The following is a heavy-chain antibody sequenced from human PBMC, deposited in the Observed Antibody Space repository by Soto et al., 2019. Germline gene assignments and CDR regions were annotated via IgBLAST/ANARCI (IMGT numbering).Heavy chain of an antibody. CDR2: ISASGGST. V-gene: IGHV3-23*01. CDR1: GFILSYFA. Sequence: PGGSLRLSCGVSGFILSYFAMDWVRQAPGKGLEWVSGISASGGSTYYADSVQGRFTISRDISKNTLDLQMSNLRAEDTAIYYCARLLGSATWGQGTQVTVSS. J-gene: IGHJ4*02. CDR3: ARLLGSAT.